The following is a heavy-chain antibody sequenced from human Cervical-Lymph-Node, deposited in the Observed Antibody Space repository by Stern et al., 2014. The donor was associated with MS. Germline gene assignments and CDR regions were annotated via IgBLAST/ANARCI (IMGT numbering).Heavy chain of an antibody. Sequence: QEQLVESAAEVKKPGSSVKVSCKASGGTFSSYAISWVRQAPGQGLEWMGGIIPIFGTANYAPKVTGRGTITAGHSPSTAYIEVRSLRSEDTAVYYCARESRGRIVGAHDYWGQGTLVTVSS. CDR2: IIPIFGTA. CDR3: ARESRGRIVGAHDY. V-gene: IGHV1-69*01. J-gene: IGHJ4*02. D-gene: IGHD1-26*01. CDR1: GGTFSSYA.